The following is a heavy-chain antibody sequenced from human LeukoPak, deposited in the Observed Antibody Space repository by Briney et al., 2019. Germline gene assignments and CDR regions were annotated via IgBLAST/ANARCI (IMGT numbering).Heavy chain of an antibody. V-gene: IGHV3-23*01. CDR1: GVTFSSYA. CDR3: AKQRNGSCSNTSCYANYFDY. J-gene: IGHJ4*02. CDR2: ISGSGGST. D-gene: IGHD2-2*03. Sequence: GGSLRLSCAASGVTFSSYAMSWVRQAPGKGLEWVSAISGSGGSTYYADSVKGRFTISRDNSKNTLYLQMNSLRAEDTAVYYCAKQRNGSCSNTSCYANYFDYWGQGTLVTVSS.